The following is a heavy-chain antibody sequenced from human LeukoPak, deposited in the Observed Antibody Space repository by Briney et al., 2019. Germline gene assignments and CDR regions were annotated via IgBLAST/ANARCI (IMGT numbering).Heavy chain of an antibody. CDR3: AKVLGYYGDFDY. Sequence: PGGSLRLSCAASGFTFSSYAMSWARQAPGKGLEWVSAISNSGSSTYYADSVKGRFTISRDNSKNTLYLHMNSLRAEDTAVYYCAKVLGYYGDFDYWGQGTLVTVSS. CDR1: GFTFSSYA. J-gene: IGHJ4*02. CDR2: ISNSGSST. D-gene: IGHD3-22*01. V-gene: IGHV3-23*01.